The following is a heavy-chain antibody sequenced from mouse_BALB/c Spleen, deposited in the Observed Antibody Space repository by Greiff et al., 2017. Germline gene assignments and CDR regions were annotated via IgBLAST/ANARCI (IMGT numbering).Heavy chain of an antibody. Sequence: EVKLVESGGGLVKPGGSLKLSCAASGFTFSSYAMSWVRQTPEKRLEWVASISSGGSTYYPDSVKGRFTISRDNARNILYLQMSSLRSEDTAMYYCARGLYDYGGLDYWGQGTTLTVSS. CDR2: ISSGGST. D-gene: IGHD2-4*01. V-gene: IGHV5-6-5*01. CDR1: GFTFSSYA. CDR3: ARGLYDYGGLDY. J-gene: IGHJ2*01.